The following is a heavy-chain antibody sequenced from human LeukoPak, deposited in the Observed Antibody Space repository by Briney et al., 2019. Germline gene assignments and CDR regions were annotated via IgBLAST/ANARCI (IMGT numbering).Heavy chain of an antibody. D-gene: IGHD3-16*01. V-gene: IGHV1-8*01. J-gene: IGHJ6*03. CDR3: ARLHWESGGIYFYYYMDV. Sequence: ASVKVSCKASGYTFTSYNINWVRQAPGQGLEWMASMNPNNGNTAYARKFQGRVTMTRDTSIGTAYLELSALRSEDTAVYYCARLHWESGGIYFYYYMDVWGKGTTVTVSS. CDR2: MNPNNGNT. CDR1: GYTFTSYN.